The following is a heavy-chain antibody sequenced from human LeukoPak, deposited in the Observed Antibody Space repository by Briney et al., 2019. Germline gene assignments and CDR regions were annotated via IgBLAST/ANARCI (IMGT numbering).Heavy chain of an antibody. D-gene: IGHD2-15*01. CDR1: GFTFSSYS. CDR2: ISSSSSYI. Sequence: GGSLRLSCAASGFTFSSYSMNWVRQAPGKGLEWVSSISSSSSYIYYADSVKGRFTISRDNAKNSLYLQMNSLRAEDTAVYYCARAVVVAATPDYWGQGTLVTVSS. J-gene: IGHJ4*02. V-gene: IGHV3-21*01. CDR3: ARAVVVAATPDY.